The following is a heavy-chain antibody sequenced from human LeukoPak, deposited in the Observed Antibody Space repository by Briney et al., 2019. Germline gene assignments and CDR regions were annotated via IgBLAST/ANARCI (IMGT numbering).Heavy chain of an antibody. Sequence: PSETLSLTCAVSGGSFSIYYWSWIRQPPGMGLEWIGEINHSGSTNYNPPLKSRATISVDTSKNQFSLKLSSVTAADTAVYYCARGNHYGDFFDYWGQGTLVTVSS. CDR1: GGSFSIYY. J-gene: IGHJ4*02. V-gene: IGHV4-34*01. CDR2: INHSGST. CDR3: ARGNHYGDFFDY. D-gene: IGHD4-17*01.